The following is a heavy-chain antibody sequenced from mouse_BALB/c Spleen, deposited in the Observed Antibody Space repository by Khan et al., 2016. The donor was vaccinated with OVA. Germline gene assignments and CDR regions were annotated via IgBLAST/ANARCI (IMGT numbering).Heavy chain of an antibody. Sequence: QVQLQQPGAELVKPGTSVKLSCKASGYTFTDYWIHWVKQRPGQGLEWIGEINPRNGRTNYNEKVKSKATLTVDKSSSTAYMQINSLTSEDSVGYHCAREGYYYGSKRDFDFWGQGTTLTVSS. CDR1: GYTFTDYW. CDR3: AREGYYYGSKRDFDF. CDR2: INPRNGRT. D-gene: IGHD1-1*01. V-gene: IGHV1S81*02. J-gene: IGHJ2*01.